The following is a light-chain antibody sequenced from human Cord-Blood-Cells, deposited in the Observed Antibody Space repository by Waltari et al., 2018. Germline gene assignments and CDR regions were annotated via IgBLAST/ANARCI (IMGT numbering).Light chain of an antibody. V-gene: IGKV3-15*01. CDR2: GAS. CDR3: QQYNNWPSPYT. J-gene: IGKJ2*01. CDR1: QSVSSN. Sequence: EIVMTQSPATLSASPGERATLSCRASQSVSSNLAWYQQKPGQAPRLLIYGASTRATGIPARFSGSGSGTEFTLTISSLQSEDFAVYYCQQYNNWPSPYTFGQGTKLEIK.